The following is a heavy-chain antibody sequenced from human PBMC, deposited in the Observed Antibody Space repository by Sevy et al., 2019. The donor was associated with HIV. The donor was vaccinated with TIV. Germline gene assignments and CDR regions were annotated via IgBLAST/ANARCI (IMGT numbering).Heavy chain of an antibody. V-gene: IGHV4-61*01. CDR2: IHYSGTT. CDR3: ARDSGNYPYYFDY. Sequence: SETLSLTWTVSGGSISGGNYFWSWIRQSPGKGLEWIGYIHYSGTTNYNPSLKSRVTISVDTSENQFSLKLRSVTAADTAVYYCARDSGNYPYYFDYWGQGTLVTVSS. CDR1: GGSISGGNYF. D-gene: IGHD1-26*01. J-gene: IGHJ4*01.